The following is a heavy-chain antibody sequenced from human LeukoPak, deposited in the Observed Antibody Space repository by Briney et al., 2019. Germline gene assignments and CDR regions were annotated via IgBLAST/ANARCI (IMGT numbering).Heavy chain of an antibody. Sequence: GGSLRLSCAASEFTFSSYAMSWVRQAPGKGLEWVSAISGSGGSTYYAGSVKGRFTISRDNSKNTLYLQMNSLRAEDTAVYYCAKVGSRTVTTTDYWGQGTLVTVSS. CDR2: ISGSGGST. V-gene: IGHV3-23*01. CDR1: EFTFSSYA. J-gene: IGHJ4*02. D-gene: IGHD4-11*01. CDR3: AKVGSRTVTTTDY.